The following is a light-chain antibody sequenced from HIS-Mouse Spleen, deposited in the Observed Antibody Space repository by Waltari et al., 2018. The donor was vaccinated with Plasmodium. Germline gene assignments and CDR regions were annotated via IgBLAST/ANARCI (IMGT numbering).Light chain of an antibody. CDR1: NLGSTF. CDR2: QDS. V-gene: IGLV3-1*01. Sequence: SYELTQPPSVSVSPGRTASTTGTGANLGSTFACMYQQKPGQSPVLVIYQDSKRPSGIPERFSGSNSGNTATLTISGTQAMDEADYYCYSTDSSGNHRVFGGGTKLTVL. J-gene: IGLJ3*02. CDR3: YSTDSSGNHRV.